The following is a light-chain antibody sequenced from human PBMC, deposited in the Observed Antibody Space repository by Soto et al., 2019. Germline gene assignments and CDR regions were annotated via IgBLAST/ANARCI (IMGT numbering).Light chain of an antibody. CDR3: SSYTSSSTLV. V-gene: IGLV2-14*01. Sequence: QAVVTQPAFVSGSPGQSITISCTGTNSDVGGYNFVSWYQQHPGKVPKLMIYEVTNRPSGVSNRFSGSKSGNTASLTISGLQAEDEADYYCSSYTSSSTLVFGTGTKLTVL. CDR2: EVT. J-gene: IGLJ1*01. CDR1: NSDVGGYNF.